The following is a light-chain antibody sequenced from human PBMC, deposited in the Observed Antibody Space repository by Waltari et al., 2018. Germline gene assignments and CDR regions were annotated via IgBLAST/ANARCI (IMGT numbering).Light chain of an antibody. CDR1: SGHSSHI. CDR2: VNNDDSH. CDR3: ETGGHGTWV. Sequence: QLVLTQSPSASASLGASVKLTCTLSSGHSSHIIAWLQQQPGKGPRYLMQVNNDDSHRKGDEIPDRFSGSSSGAERYLTISSLQSEDEADYYCETGGHGTWVFGGGTKLTVL. V-gene: IGLV4-69*01. J-gene: IGLJ3*02.